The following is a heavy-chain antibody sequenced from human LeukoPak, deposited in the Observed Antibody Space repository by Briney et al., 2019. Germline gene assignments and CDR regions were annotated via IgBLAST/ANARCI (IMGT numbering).Heavy chain of an antibody. CDR2: IIPIFGTA. J-gene: IGHJ4*02. CDR3: ARLTSGSLDY. V-gene: IGHV1-69*05. D-gene: IGHD3-10*01. CDR1: GGTFSSYA. Sequence: ASVKVSCKASGGTFSSYAISWVRQAPGQGLEWMGGIIPIFGTANYAQKFQGRVTITRDTSASTAYMELSSLRSEDTAVYYCARLTSGSLDYWGQGTLVTVSS.